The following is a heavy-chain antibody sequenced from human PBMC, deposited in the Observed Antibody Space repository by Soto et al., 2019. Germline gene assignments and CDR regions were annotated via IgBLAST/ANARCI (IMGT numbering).Heavy chain of an antibody. Sequence: GASVKVSCKASGYTFTNYGISWVRQAPGQGLEWMGWINTYNGNTNHAQKLQGRVTMTTDTSKSQISLRLSSVTAADTAVYYCARLGAAYKSLDSWGPGTLVTVSS. D-gene: IGHD6-13*01. V-gene: IGHV1-18*01. J-gene: IGHJ5*01. CDR3: ARLGAAYKSLDS. CDR1: GYTFTNYG. CDR2: INTYNGNT.